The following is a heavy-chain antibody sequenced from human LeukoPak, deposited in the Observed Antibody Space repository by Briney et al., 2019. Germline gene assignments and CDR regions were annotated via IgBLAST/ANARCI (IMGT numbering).Heavy chain of an antibody. D-gene: IGHD3/OR15-3a*01. V-gene: IGHV3-30*02. CDR3: ARVGLFENSGSLPLEY. CDR2: IWYDGSQK. Sequence: KPGGSLRLSCAASGFNFSIYGMHWVRQAPGKGLEWVAIIWYDGSQKYLADSVKGRFSVSRDNFNNTLYLQMSTLRVEDTAVYYCARVGLFENSGSLPLEYWGQGTLVTVSP. CDR1: GFNFSIYG. J-gene: IGHJ4*02.